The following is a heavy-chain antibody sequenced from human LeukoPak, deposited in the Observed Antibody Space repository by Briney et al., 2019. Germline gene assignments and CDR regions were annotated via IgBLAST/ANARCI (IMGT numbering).Heavy chain of an antibody. Sequence: GGSLRLSCAASGFTFSSYAMSWVRQAPGKGLEWVSAISGSGGSTYYADSVKGRFTISRDNSKDTLYLQMNSLRAEDTAVYYCAKTPQDIVVVPAAIAYFDYWGQGTLVTVSS. J-gene: IGHJ4*02. V-gene: IGHV3-23*01. CDR3: AKTPQDIVVVPAAIAYFDY. CDR1: GFTFSSYA. CDR2: ISGSGGST. D-gene: IGHD2-2*01.